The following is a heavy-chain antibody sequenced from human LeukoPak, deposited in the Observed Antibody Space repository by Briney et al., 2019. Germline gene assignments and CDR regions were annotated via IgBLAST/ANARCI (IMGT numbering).Heavy chain of an antibody. V-gene: IGHV3-66*01. D-gene: IGHD3-9*01. Sequence: GGSLRLSCAASGFTVSSNYMSWVRQAPGKGLEWVSVIYSGGSTYYADSVKGRFTISRDNSKNTLYLQMNSLRAEDTAVYYCARDLGPRDYDILTGYWDYWGQGTLVTVSS. CDR3: ARDLGPRDYDILTGYWDY. CDR2: IYSGGST. CDR1: GFTVSSNY. J-gene: IGHJ4*02.